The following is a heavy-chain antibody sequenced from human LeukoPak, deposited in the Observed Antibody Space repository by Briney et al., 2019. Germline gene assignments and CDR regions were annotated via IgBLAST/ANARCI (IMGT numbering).Heavy chain of an antibody. D-gene: IGHD3-10*01. CDR1: GGSFSGYY. Sequence: SETLSLTCAVYGGSFSGYYWSWIRQPPGKGLEWIGEINHSGSTNYNPSLKSRVTISVDTSKNQFSLKLSSVTAADTAVYYCARRRVPYYYGSGSYFDYWGQGTLVTVSS. V-gene: IGHV4-34*01. CDR2: INHSGST. CDR3: ARRRVPYYYGSGSYFDY. J-gene: IGHJ4*02.